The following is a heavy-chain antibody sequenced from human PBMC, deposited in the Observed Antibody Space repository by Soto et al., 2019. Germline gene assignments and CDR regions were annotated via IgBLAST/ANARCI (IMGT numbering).Heavy chain of an antibody. CDR1: GTTFDSFT. D-gene: IGHD3-9*01. Sequence: SVKVSCKPSGTTFDSFTFSWVRQAPGQGLEWMGGFVPMFGSASIAQRFQGRVRITADASTGTGYMELSDLRSEDSAIYYCAREDDTTGHYSWFEPWGPGTLVTVSS. CDR2: FVPMFGSA. J-gene: IGHJ5*02. CDR3: AREDDTTGHYSWFEP. V-gene: IGHV1-69*13.